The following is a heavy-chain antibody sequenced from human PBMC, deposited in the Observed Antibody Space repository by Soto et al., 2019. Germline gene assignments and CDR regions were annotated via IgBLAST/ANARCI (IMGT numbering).Heavy chain of an antibody. V-gene: IGHV3-23*01. D-gene: IGHD3-3*01. J-gene: IGHJ5*02. Sequence: PGGSLRLSCAASVFTFSSYAMSWVRQAPGKGLEWVSAISGSGGSTYYADSVKGRFTISRDTSKNTLYMQMNSLRAEDTAVYYCAKGPLGFLEWLFTFDPWCQGIRLTVS. CDR2: ISGSGGST. CDR1: VFTFSSYA. CDR3: AKGPLGFLEWLFTFDP.